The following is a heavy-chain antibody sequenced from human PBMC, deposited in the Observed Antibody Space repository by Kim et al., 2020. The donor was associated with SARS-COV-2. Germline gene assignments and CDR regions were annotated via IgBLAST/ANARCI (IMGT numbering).Heavy chain of an antibody. CDR1: GFSFSSYS. Sequence: GGSLRLSCAASGFSFSSYSMNWVRQAPGKGLEWVSSISSSSSYIYYADSVKGRFTISRDNAKNSLYLQMNSLRAEDTAVYYCARDPKKWESGAFDIWGQGTMVTVSS. D-gene: IGHD1-26*01. CDR3: ARDPKKWESGAFDI. V-gene: IGHV3-21*01. CDR2: ISSSSSYI. J-gene: IGHJ3*02.